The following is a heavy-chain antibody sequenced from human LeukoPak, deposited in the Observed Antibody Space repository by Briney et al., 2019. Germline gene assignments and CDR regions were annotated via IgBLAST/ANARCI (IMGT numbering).Heavy chain of an antibody. CDR1: GYTFTGHY. D-gene: IGHD4-11*01. Sequence: ASVKVSCKASGYTFTGHYMHWVRQAPGQGLEWMGWINPNSGGTNYAQKFQGRVTMTRDTSISTAYMELSRLRSDDTAVYYCAREITTTVTTYGWFDLWGQGTLVTVSS. V-gene: IGHV1-2*02. CDR2: INPNSGGT. CDR3: AREITTTVTTYGWFDL. J-gene: IGHJ5*02.